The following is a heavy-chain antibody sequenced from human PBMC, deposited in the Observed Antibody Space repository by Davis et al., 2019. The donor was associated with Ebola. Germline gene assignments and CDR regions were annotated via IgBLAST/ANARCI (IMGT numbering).Heavy chain of an antibody. CDR1: GFTFSDYY. CDR3: ARQARGYYYMDV. Sequence: GESLKISCAASGFTFSDYYMSWIRQAPGKGLEWVSYISSSSSYTNYADSVKGRFTISRDNAKNSLYLQMNSLRAEDTAVYYCARQARGYYYMDVWGKGTTVTVSS. V-gene: IGHV3-11*06. D-gene: IGHD3-16*01. J-gene: IGHJ6*03. CDR2: ISSSSSYT.